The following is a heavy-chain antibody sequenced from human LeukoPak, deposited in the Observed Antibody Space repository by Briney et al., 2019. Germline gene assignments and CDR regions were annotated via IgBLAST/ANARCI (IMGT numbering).Heavy chain of an antibody. Sequence: GGSLRLSCAASGFTVSNNYMSWVRQAPGKGLEWVSVIYSGGSTYYADSVKGRFTISRDNSKNTLYLQMNSLRVEDTAVYCARDPRNVGLAPWGQGTLVTVSS. J-gene: IGHJ5*02. CDR3: ARDPRNVGLAP. V-gene: IGHV3-53*01. CDR2: IYSGGST. D-gene: IGHD2-15*01. CDR1: GFTVSNNY.